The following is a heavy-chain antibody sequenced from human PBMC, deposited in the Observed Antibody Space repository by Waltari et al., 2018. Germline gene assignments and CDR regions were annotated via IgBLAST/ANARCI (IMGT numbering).Heavy chain of an antibody. CDR1: GYTFTSYF. J-gene: IGHJ3*02. CDR3: ARDEPGGPTVLLWFGELPRGSAFDI. D-gene: IGHD3-10*01. V-gene: IGHV1-46*01. Sequence: QVQLVQSGAEVKKPGASVKVSCKASGYTFTSYFMHWVRQAPGQGLEWMGIINPSGGSTSYAQKFQGRVTMTRDTSTSTVYMELSSLRSEDTAVYYCARDEPGGPTVLLWFGELPRGSAFDIWGQGTMVTVSS. CDR2: INPSGGST.